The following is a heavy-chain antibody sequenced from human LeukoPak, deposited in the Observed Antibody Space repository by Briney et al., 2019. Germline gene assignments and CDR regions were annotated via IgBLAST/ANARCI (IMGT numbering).Heavy chain of an antibody. CDR1: GFTFSSHA. Sequence: PGGSLRLSCAASGFTFSSHALSWVRQAPGKGLEWVSAISDSGGSTYSADSVKGRFTISRDNSKNTLYLQMNSLRAEDTAVYYCARAEDCSSISCPRAFDIWGQGTMVTVS. CDR3: ARAEDCSSISCPRAFDI. CDR2: ISDSGGST. V-gene: IGHV3-23*01. J-gene: IGHJ3*02. D-gene: IGHD2-2*01.